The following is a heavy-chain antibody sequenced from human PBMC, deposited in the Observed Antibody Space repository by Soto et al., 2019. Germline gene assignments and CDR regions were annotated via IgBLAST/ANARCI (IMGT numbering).Heavy chain of an antibody. D-gene: IGHD3-22*01. CDR1: GYTFTSYG. J-gene: IGHJ3*02. Sequence: GASVKVSFKASGYTFTSYGISWLRQAPGQGLEWMGWISAYNGNTNYAQKLQGRVTMTTDTSTSTAYMELRSLRSDDTAVYYCARDRKAMIVVAPDAFDIWGQGTMVTVSS. CDR3: ARDRKAMIVVAPDAFDI. CDR2: ISAYNGNT. V-gene: IGHV1-18*01.